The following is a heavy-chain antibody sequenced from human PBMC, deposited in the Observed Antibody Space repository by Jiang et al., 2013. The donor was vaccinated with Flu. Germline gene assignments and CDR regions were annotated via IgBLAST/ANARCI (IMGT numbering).Heavy chain of an antibody. D-gene: IGHD2-2*01. J-gene: IGHJ5*02. Sequence: SRVTISVDKSKNQFSLKLSSVTAADTAVYYCARDRRRNCSSTSCYPWFDPWGQGTLVTVSS. CDR3: ARDRRRNCSSTSCYPWFDP. V-gene: IGHV4-4*02.